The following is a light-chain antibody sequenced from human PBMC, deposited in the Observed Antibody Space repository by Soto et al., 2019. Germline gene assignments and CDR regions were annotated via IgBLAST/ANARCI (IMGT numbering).Light chain of an antibody. J-gene: IGKJ3*01. CDR3: MQALQTPQVT. Sequence: IVMTQSPLSLPVTPGEPASISCRSSQSLLHSDGYNYLGWYLQKPGQSPQLLIYLGSSRASGVPDRFSGSGSGTDFRLKISRVEAEDVGIYYCMQALQTPQVTFGPGTKVDI. CDR2: LGS. V-gene: IGKV2-28*01. CDR1: QSLLHSDGYNY.